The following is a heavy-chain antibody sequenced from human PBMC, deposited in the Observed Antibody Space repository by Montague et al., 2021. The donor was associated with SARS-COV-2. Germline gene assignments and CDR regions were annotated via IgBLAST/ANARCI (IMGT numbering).Heavy chain of an antibody. CDR1: GGSFSGYY. D-gene: IGHD4-17*01. V-gene: IGHV4-34*05. Sequence: SETLSLTCAVSGGSFSGYYYCWICKSQSPGQEWNGDVHPNETTKYNPTPNRRATISVDTPNSQLSLRLNSVTAADTDVYYYAGRQSALYHGDIWGQGTLVTASS. J-gene: IGHJ4*02. CDR2: VHPNETT. CDR3: AGRQSALYHGDI.